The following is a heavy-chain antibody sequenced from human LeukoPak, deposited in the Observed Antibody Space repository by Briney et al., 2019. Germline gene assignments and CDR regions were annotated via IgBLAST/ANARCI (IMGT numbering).Heavy chain of an antibody. J-gene: IGHJ2*01. V-gene: IGHV3-30-3*01. Sequence: GGSLRLSCAASGFTFSSYAMHWVRQAPGKGLEWVAVISYDGNKRYYADSVKGRFTISRDSSKNTLFLHMNTLRAEDTAIYYCAKDRTVGASYWYFDLWGRGTLVTVSS. CDR1: GFTFSSYA. CDR2: ISYDGNKR. CDR3: AKDRTVGASYWYFDL. D-gene: IGHD1-26*01.